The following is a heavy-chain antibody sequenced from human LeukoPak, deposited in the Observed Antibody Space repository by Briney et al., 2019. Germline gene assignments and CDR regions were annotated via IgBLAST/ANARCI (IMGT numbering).Heavy chain of an antibody. CDR2: IKSKTDGGTT. V-gene: IGHV3-15*01. D-gene: IGHD2-2*01. J-gene: IGHJ4*02. CDR1: GFTFSNAW. CDR3: TTGGQLGYCSSTSCLGDFDY. Sequence: GGSLRLSCAASGFTFSNAWMSWVRQAPGKGLEGVGRIKSKTDGGTTDYAAPVKGRFTISRDDSKNTLYLQMNSLKTEDTAVYYCTTGGQLGYCSSTSCLGDFDYWGQGTLVTVSS.